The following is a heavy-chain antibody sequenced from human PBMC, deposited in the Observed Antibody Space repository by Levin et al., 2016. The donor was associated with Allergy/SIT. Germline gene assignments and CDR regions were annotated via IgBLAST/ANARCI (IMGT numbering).Heavy chain of an antibody. CDR2: IKQDGSEK. D-gene: IGHD4-17*01. CDR3: ASEAGEELYFQH. Sequence: VRQMPGKGLEWVANIKQDGSEKYYVDSVKGRFTISRDNAKNSLYLQMNSLRAEDTAVYYCASEAGEELYFQHWGQGTLVTVSS. V-gene: IGHV3-7*05. J-gene: IGHJ1*01.